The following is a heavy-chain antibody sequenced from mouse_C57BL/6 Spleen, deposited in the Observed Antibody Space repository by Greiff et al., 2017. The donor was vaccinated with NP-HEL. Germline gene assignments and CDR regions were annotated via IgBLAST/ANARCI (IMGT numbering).Heavy chain of an antibody. Sequence: QVQLQQPGAELVKPGASVKVSCKASGYTFTSYWMHWVKQRPGQGLEWIGRIHPSDSDTNYNQKFKGKATLTVDKSSSIAYMQLSSLTSEDSAVYYCAIGGITTVVHYFDYWGQGTTLTVSS. D-gene: IGHD1-1*01. J-gene: IGHJ2*01. CDR1: GYTFTSYW. CDR3: AIGGITTVVHYFDY. CDR2: IHPSDSDT. V-gene: IGHV1-74*01.